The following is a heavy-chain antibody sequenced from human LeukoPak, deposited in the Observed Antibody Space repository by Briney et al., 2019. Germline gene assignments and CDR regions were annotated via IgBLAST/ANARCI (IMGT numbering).Heavy chain of an antibody. CDR2: IIPIFGTA. CDR1: GGTFSSYA. V-gene: IGHV1-69*13. Sequence: SVKVSCKASGGTFSSYAISWVRQAPGQGLEWMGGIIPIFGTANYAQKFQGRVTITADESTSTAYMELSSLRSEDTAVYYCARGYDSSGSDRNRFDYWGQGTLVTVSS. J-gene: IGHJ4*02. D-gene: IGHD3-22*01. CDR3: ARGYDSSGSDRNRFDY.